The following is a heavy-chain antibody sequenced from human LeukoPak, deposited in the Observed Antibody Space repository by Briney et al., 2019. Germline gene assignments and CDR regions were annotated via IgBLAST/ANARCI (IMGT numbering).Heavy chain of an antibody. CDR1: GFTFSTFS. V-gene: IGHV3-33*08. Sequence: GRSLRLSCAASGFTFSTFSMYWVRQAPGKGLEWVAVIWYDGSNKYYADSVKGRFTISRDNSKNTLYLQMNSLRAEDTAVYYCARDECSDGSCYVFWGQGTLVTVSS. J-gene: IGHJ4*02. CDR3: ARDECSDGSCYVF. CDR2: IWYDGSNK. D-gene: IGHD2-15*01.